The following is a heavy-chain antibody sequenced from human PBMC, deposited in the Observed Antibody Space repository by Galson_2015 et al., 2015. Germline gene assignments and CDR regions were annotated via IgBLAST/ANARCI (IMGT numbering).Heavy chain of an antibody. Sequence: SLRLSCAASGFTFDDYAMHWVRQAPGKGLEWVSGISWNSGSIGYADSVKGRFTISRDNAKNSLYLQMNSLRAEDTALYYCAKGDLVVITVGDAFDIWGQGTMVTVSS. D-gene: IGHD3-22*01. CDR1: GFTFDDYA. CDR2: ISWNSGSI. CDR3: AKGDLVVITVGDAFDI. J-gene: IGHJ3*02. V-gene: IGHV3-9*01.